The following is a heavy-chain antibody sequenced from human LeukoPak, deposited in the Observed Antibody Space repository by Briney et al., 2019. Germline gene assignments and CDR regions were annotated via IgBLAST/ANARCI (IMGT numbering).Heavy chain of an antibody. CDR3: ATDLEFSSDAFAI. D-gene: IGHD2-15*01. CDR1: GYTLTELS. J-gene: IGHJ3*02. CDR2: FDPEDGET. V-gene: IGHV1-24*01. Sequence: ASVKVSCKVSGYTLTELSMHWVRQAPGKGREWMGGFDPEDGETIYAQKFQGRVTMTEDTSTDTAYMELSSLRSEDTAVYYCATDLEFSSDAFAIWGQGTMVTVSS.